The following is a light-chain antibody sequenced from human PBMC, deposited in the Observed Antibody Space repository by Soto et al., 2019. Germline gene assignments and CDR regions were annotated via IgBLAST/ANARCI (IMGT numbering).Light chain of an antibody. J-gene: IGKJ4*01. Sequence: VLTQSPATLSLSLGERATLSCRASQTVSSFLAWYQQKPGQAPRLLIHDSSDRATGIPARFSGSGSGTDFTLTISSLEPEDVAVYYCQQRSNWPLTFGGGTKVDIK. CDR3: QQRSNWPLT. CDR2: DSS. CDR1: QTVSSF. V-gene: IGKV3-11*01.